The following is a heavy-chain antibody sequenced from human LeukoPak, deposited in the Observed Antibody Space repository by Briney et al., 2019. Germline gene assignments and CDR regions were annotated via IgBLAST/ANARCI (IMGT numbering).Heavy chain of an antibody. D-gene: IGHD2-2*01. J-gene: IGHJ3*02. CDR2: INPNSGGT. Sequence: ASVKVSCKASGYTFTVYYMHWVRQAPGQGLEWMGWINPNSGGTNYAQKFQGRVTMTRDTSISTAYMELSRLRSDDTAVYYCARGQYTSSWYAFDIWGQGTMVTVSS. CDR1: GYTFTVYY. V-gene: IGHV1-2*02. CDR3: ARGQYTSSWYAFDI.